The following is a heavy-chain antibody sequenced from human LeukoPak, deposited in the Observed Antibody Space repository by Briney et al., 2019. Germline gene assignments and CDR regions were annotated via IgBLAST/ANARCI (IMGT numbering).Heavy chain of an antibody. CDR2: IYHSGST. V-gene: IGHV4-38-2*02. Sequence: SETLSLTCTVSGGSISSYYWSWIRQPPGKGLEWIGSIYHSGSTYYNPSLKSRVTISVDTSKNQFSLKLSSVTAADTAVYYCARGGAVRYFDWLSSYNWFDPWGQGTLVTVSS. J-gene: IGHJ5*02. CDR3: ARGGAVRYFDWLSSYNWFDP. D-gene: IGHD3-9*01. CDR1: GGSISSYY.